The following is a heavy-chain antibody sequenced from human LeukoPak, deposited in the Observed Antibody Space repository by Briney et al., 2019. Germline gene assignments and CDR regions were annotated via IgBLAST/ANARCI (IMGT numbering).Heavy chain of an antibody. CDR2: ILYDGSNK. D-gene: IGHD1-1*01. V-gene: IGHV3-30-3*01. Sequence: GGSLRLSCAASGFTVSSYAMHWVRQAPGKGLEWEALILYDGSNKYYADSVKGRFTISRDNSKNTVYLQMNSLRVEDTAIYYCARGQEFDDGVFDSWGQGTLVTVSS. CDR3: ARGQEFDDGVFDS. CDR1: GFTVSSYA. J-gene: IGHJ4*02.